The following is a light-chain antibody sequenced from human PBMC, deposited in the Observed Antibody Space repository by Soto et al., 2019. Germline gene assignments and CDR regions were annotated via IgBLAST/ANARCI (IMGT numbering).Light chain of an antibody. Sequence: HSALTQPASVSGSPGQSITISCTGTSSDIGGYNYVSWFQQYPGKAPKVMIYEVTNRPSGVSNRFSGSKSGNTASLTISGLQAEDEADYYCSSYTSTNTLIFGGGTPLTVL. CDR3: SSYTSTNTLI. J-gene: IGLJ7*01. CDR2: EVT. CDR1: SSDIGGYNY. V-gene: IGLV2-14*01.